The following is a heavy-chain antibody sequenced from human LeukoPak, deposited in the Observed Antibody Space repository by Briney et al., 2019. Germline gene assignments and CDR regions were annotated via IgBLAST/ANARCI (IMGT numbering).Heavy chain of an antibody. D-gene: IGHD2-8*02. CDR1: GFTFSDYA. CDR2: TVGGRPDT. Sequence: GGSLRLSCAASGFTFSDYAMSWVRQTPGKGLEWVAATVGGRPDTYHAESVKGRFTVSRDDSRDTLFLQMNRLSVDDTAIYYCTKAPLRSCSGAFCYPFDYWGQGTLVTVSS. J-gene: IGHJ4*02. V-gene: IGHV3-23*01. CDR3: TKAPLRSCSGAFCYPFDY.